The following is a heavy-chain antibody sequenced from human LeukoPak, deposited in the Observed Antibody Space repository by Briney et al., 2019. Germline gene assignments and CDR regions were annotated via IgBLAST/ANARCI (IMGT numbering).Heavy chain of an antibody. CDR1: GGSFSGYY. CDR3: ARDVLRYFDWFPKGYFDL. Sequence: SETLSLTCAVYGGSFSGYYWSWIRQPPGKGLEWIGEINHSGSTNYNPSLKSRVTISVDTSKNQFSLKLSSVTAADTAVYYCARDVLRYFDWFPKGYFDLWGRGTLVTVSS. V-gene: IGHV4-34*01. J-gene: IGHJ2*01. CDR2: INHSGST. D-gene: IGHD3-9*01.